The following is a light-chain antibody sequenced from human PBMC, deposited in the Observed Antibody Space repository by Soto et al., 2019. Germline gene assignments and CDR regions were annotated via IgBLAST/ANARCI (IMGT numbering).Light chain of an antibody. CDR1: QSISGW. J-gene: IGKJ1*01. V-gene: IGKV1-5*03. CDR2: KAS. CDR3: QQYHIYWT. Sequence: DIQMTQSPSTLSASVGDTVTITCRASQSISGWLAWYQQKPGKAPKLLIYKASSLESGAPSRFRGSGSGTKFTLAISSLQPDDFATYYCQQYHIYWTFGQGTKVESK.